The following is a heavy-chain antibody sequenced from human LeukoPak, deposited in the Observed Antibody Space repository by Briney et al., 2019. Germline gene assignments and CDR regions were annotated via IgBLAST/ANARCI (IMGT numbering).Heavy chain of an antibody. V-gene: IGHV3-23*01. Sequence: PGGTLRLSCAASGFTFSSHGMSWVRQAPGKGLEWVSTISGSGDYTYYADSVKGRFTISRDNSKNTLYLQMNSLRAEDTAVYYCAKVTYGSGTYGAFDSWGQGTLVTVS. CDR1: GFTFSSHG. J-gene: IGHJ4*02. CDR3: AKVTYGSGTYGAFDS. CDR2: ISGSGDYT. D-gene: IGHD3-10*01.